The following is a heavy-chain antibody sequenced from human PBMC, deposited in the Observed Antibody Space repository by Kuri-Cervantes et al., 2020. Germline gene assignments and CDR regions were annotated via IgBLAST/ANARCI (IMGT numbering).Heavy chain of an antibody. CDR3: ARGRNDYIWGRKKWFDP. CDR2: IYYSGTT. Sequence: SETLSLTCTVSGGSISSYFYTWIRQLPGKGLEWVGHIYYSGTTNYNPSLTSRVTISVDTSKNQVSLKLSSVTAADTAVYYCARGRNDYIWGRKKWFDPWGQGTLVTVSS. J-gene: IGHJ5*02. D-gene: IGHD3-16*01. CDR1: GGSISSYF. V-gene: IGHV4-59*01.